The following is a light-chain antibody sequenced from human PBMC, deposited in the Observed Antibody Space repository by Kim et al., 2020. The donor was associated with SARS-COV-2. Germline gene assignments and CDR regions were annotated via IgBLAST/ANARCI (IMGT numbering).Light chain of an antibody. CDR2: GKN. CDR3: KSRDNSGNHVV. V-gene: IGLV3-19*01. Sequence: SSEPTQDPAVSVALGQTVKITCQGDSLRSYYASWYQQKPGQAPVLVIYGKNSRPSEIPDRFSGSSSGNTASLTITGTQAEDEADYYCKSRDNSGNHVVFG. J-gene: IGLJ3*02. CDR1: SLRSYY.